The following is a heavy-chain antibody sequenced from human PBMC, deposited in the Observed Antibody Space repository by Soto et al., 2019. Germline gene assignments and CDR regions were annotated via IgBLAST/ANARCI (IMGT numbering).Heavy chain of an antibody. J-gene: IGHJ5*02. D-gene: IGHD2-15*01. CDR3: ARGSYCSGCTGPTWLDL. CDR2: IDNSIGHT. Sequence: QVQLVQSGGEVKKPGASVRVSCRASGYIFDDYGITWVRQTPGRGLEWMGWIDNSIGHTNYAQDFRDRVTMTTDRATSTSYMDMRSLRSDDTSAYFCARGSYCSGCTGPTWLDLWGQGTLLTVS. V-gene: IGHV1-18*01. CDR1: GYIFDDYG.